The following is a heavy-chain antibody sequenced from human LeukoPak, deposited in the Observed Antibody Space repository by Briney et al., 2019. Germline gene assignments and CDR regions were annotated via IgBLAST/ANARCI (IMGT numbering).Heavy chain of an antibody. V-gene: IGHV3-74*01. J-gene: IGHJ4*02. D-gene: IGHD3-10*01. Sequence: GGSLRLSCAASGFTFSSYWMHWVRQAPGKGLVWVSRINSDGSSTSYADSVKGRFTISRDNAKNTLYLQMNSLRAEDTAVHYCARDPVYGSGSYYPDYWGQGTLVTVSS. CDR2: INSDGSST. CDR1: GFTFSSYW. CDR3: ARDPVYGSGSYYPDY.